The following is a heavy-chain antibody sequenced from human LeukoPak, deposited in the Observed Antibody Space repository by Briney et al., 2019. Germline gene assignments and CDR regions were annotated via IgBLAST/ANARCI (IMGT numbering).Heavy chain of an antibody. V-gene: IGHV3-11*04. CDR1: GFTFSDYY. Sequence: GGSLRLSCAASGFTFSDYYMSWIRQAPGKGLEWVSYISSSSSTIYYADPVKGRFTISRDNAKNSLYLQMNSLRAEDTAVYYCARDFQPLRGISSFDYWGQGTLVTVSS. D-gene: IGHD2-2*01. J-gene: IGHJ4*02. CDR3: ARDFQPLRGISSFDY. CDR2: ISSSSSTI.